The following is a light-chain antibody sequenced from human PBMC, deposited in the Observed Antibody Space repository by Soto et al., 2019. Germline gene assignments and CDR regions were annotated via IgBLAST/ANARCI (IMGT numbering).Light chain of an antibody. CDR2: GAS. Sequence: EIVMTQSAGTLSLSPGERATLSCRASQSVSGSYLAWYQQKPGQAPRLLIYGASRRAAGIPDRFSGSGSGTDFILTISRVEPEDFAVYYCQQYVSSRTFGQGTKVDIK. CDR3: QQYVSSRT. V-gene: IGKV3-20*01. CDR1: QSVSGSY. J-gene: IGKJ1*01.